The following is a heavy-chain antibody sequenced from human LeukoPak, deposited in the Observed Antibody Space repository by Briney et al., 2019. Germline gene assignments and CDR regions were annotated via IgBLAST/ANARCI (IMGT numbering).Heavy chain of an antibody. Sequence: ASVKVSCTASGYTFTGYYMHWVRQAPGQGLEWMGWINPNSGGTNYAQKFQGRVTMTRDTSISTAYMELSRLRSGDTAVYYCILGGYSSGWYGYWGQGTLATVSS. D-gene: IGHD6-19*01. CDR1: GYTFTGYY. V-gene: IGHV1-2*02. J-gene: IGHJ4*02. CDR3: ILGGYSSGWYGY. CDR2: INPNSGGT.